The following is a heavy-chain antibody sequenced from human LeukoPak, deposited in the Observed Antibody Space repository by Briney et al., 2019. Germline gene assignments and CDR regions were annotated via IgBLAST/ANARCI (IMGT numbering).Heavy chain of an antibody. CDR3: ARVGRGDTYGYVDY. CDR2: LYSGGNT. CDR1: GFTVSSNY. Sequence: GGSLRLSCAASGFTVSSNYMSWVRQTPGKGLAWVSILYSGGNTYYADSVKGRFTISRDNSKNMLFLQMNSLRAEDTAVYYCARVGRGDTYGYVDYWGQGTLVTVSS. D-gene: IGHD5-18*01. V-gene: IGHV3-66*01. J-gene: IGHJ4*02.